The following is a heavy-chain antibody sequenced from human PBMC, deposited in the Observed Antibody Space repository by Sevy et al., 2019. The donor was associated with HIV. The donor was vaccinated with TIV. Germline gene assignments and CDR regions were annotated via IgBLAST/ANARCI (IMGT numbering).Heavy chain of an antibody. D-gene: IGHD3-22*01. V-gene: IGHV4-39*01. CDR1: GGSVSSSSYY. CDR2: VYYSGDT. J-gene: IGHJ4*02. Sequence: SQTLSLTCSVSGGSVSSSSYYWGWIRQPPGQGLEWIGSVYYSGDTPYNPSLKSRVTVSVDTSRNQYSLRLTSVTAADTAVYSCARTLYYYESSGYYSFDYWGQGILVTVSS. CDR3: ARTLYYYESSGYYSFDY.